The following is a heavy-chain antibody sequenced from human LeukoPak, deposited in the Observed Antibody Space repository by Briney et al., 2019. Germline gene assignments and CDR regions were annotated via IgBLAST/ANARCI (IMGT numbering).Heavy chain of an antibody. J-gene: IGHJ3*02. CDR3: ARNLRFLEWARAFDI. V-gene: IGHV4-38-2*02. Sequence: SETLSLTCTVSGYSISSGSYWGWIRQPPGKGLEWIGNIYHSGSTYYNPSLKSRVTISVDTSKNQFSLKLSSVTAADTAVYYCARNLRFLEWARAFDIWGQGTMVTVSS. CDR1: GYSISSGSY. CDR2: IYHSGST. D-gene: IGHD3-3*01.